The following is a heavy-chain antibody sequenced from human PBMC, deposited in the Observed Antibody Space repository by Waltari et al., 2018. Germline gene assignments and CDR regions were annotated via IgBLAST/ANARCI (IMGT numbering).Heavy chain of an antibody. CDR3: ARSPTVVTGYFDY. D-gene: IGHD4-17*01. J-gene: IGHJ4*02. V-gene: IGHV1-69*02. CDR1: GCTFRRYT. Sequence: QVQLVQSGAEVKKPGSSVKVSCKASGCTFRRYTISWVRQAPGQGLEWMGRIIPILGIANYAQKFQGRVTITADKSTSTAYMELSSLRSEDTAVYYCARSPTVVTGYFDYWGQGTLVTVSS. CDR2: IIPILGIA.